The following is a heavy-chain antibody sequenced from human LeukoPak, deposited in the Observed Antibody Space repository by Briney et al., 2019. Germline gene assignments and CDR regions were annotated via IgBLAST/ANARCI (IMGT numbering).Heavy chain of an antibody. CDR3: ARGRAIFGVVITNWFDP. D-gene: IGHD3-3*01. V-gene: IGHV1-46*01. CDR1: GYTFTSYY. J-gene: IGHJ5*02. CDR2: INPSGGST. Sequence: ASVKVSCKASGYTFTSYYMHWVRQAPGQGLEWMGIINPSGGSTSYAQKFQGRVTMTRDMSTSTVYMELSSLRSEDTAVYYCARGRAIFGVVITNWFDPWGQGTLATVSS.